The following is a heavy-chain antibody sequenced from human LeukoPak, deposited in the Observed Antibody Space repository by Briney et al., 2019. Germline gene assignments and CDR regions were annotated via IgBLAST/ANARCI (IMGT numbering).Heavy chain of an antibody. CDR2: ISTSSDYI. Sequence: GSLRLSCAASGFTLRSSAMSWVRQAPGKGLEWVSSISTSSDYIYYAASVKGRFTISRDNAKNSLYLQMTSLRAEDTAVYYCAREFLRFPDYWGQGTLVTVSS. CDR3: AREFLRFPDY. J-gene: IGHJ4*02. V-gene: IGHV3-21*01. D-gene: IGHD3-3*01. CDR1: GFTLRSSA.